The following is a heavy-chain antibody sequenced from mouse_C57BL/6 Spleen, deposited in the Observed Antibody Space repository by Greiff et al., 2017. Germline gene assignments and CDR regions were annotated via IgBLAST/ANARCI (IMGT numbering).Heavy chain of an antibody. J-gene: IGHJ4*01. V-gene: IGHV3-6*01. D-gene: IGHD4-1*01. CDR2: ISYDGSN. Sequence: EVQLQESGPGLVKPSQSLSLTCSVTGYSITSGYYWNWIRQFPGNKLEWMGYISYDGSNNYNPSLKNRISITRDTPKNQFFLKLNSVTTEDTATYYCARENWDYAMDYWGQGTSVTVSS. CDR1: GYSITSGYY. CDR3: ARENWDYAMDY.